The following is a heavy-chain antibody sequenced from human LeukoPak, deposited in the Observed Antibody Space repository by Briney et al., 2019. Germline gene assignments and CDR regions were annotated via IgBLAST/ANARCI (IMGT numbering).Heavy chain of an antibody. Sequence: SETLSLACTVSGGSISSGDYYWSWIRQPPGKGLEWIGYIYYSGSTYYNPSLKSRVTISVDRSKNQFSLKLNSVTAADTAVYYCARAQRFVDYWGQGTLVTVSS. CDR2: IYYSGST. CDR3: ARAQRFVDY. V-gene: IGHV4-30-4*01. J-gene: IGHJ4*02. CDR1: GGSISSGDYY. D-gene: IGHD3-3*01.